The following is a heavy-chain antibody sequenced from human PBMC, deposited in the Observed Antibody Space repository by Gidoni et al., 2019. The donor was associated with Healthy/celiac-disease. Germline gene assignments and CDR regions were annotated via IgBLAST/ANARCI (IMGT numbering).Heavy chain of an antibody. V-gene: IGHV4-4*02. Sequence: QVQLQESGPGLVKPSGTLSLTCAVSGGSISSSHWWSWVRQPPGKGLEWIGEIYHSGSTNYNPSLKSRVTISVDKSKNQFSLKLSSVTAADTAVYYCARGYYDSSGYFPKNDAFDIWGQGTMVTVSS. D-gene: IGHD3-22*01. CDR3: ARGYYDSSGYFPKNDAFDI. CDR1: GGSISSSHW. CDR2: IYHSGST. J-gene: IGHJ3*02.